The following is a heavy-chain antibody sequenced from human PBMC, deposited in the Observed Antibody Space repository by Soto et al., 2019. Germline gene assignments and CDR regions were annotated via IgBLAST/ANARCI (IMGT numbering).Heavy chain of an antibody. Sequence: QVQLQESGPGLVKPSQTLSLTCTVSGGSISSGGYYWSWIRQHPGKGLEWIGYIYYSGSTYYNPSLKSRVTISVDTSKNQFSLKLSSVTAADTAVYYCARARPSGSCYSCFDYWGQGTLVTVSS. J-gene: IGHJ4*02. CDR1: GGSISSGGYY. CDR3: ARARPSGSCYSCFDY. CDR2: IYYSGST. V-gene: IGHV4-31*03. D-gene: IGHD2-15*01.